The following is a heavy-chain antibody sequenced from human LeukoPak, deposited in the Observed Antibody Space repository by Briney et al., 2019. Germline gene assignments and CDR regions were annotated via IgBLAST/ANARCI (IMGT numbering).Heavy chain of an antibody. V-gene: IGHV3-33*08. D-gene: IGHD1-1*01. J-gene: IGHJ4*02. CDR1: GFTFSNAW. CDR2: IWDDGSNK. Sequence: GGSLRLSCAASGFTFSNAWMSWVRQAPGKGLEWVAFIWDDGSNKYYADSVKGRFTISRDNSMNTLYVQMNSLRAEDTAVYYCARGRGNHPYFDFWGQGTLVTVSS. CDR3: ARGRGNHPYFDF.